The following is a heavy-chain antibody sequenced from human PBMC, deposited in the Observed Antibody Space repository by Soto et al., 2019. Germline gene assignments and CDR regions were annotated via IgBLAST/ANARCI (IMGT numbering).Heavy chain of an antibody. D-gene: IGHD2-15*01. Sequence: ASVKVSCKASGYTFTSYDINWVRQATGQGLEWMGWMNPNSGNTGYAQKFQGRVTMTRNTSISTAYMELSSLRSEDTAVYYCAIASLGYCSGGSCYYPRYYYYYMDVWGKGTTVTGSS. CDR2: MNPNSGNT. V-gene: IGHV1-8*01. J-gene: IGHJ6*03. CDR1: GYTFTSYD. CDR3: AIASLGYCSGGSCYYPRYYYYYMDV.